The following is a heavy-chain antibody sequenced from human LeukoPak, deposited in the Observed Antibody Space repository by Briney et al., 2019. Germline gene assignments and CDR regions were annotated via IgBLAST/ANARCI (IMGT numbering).Heavy chain of an antibody. CDR3: ARALGPGIAVA. D-gene: IGHD6-19*01. CDR1: GGSISSYY. J-gene: IGHJ5*02. V-gene: IGHV4-59*01. Sequence: PSETLSLTCTVSGGSISSYYWSWIRQPPGKGLEWIGYIYYSGSTNYNSSLKSRVTISVDTSKNQFSLKLSSVTAADTAVYYCARALGPGIAVAWGQGTLVTVSS. CDR2: IYYSGST.